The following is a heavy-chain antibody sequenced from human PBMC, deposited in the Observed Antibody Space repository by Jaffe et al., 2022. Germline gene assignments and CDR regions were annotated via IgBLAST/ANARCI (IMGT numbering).Heavy chain of an antibody. D-gene: IGHD2-2*01. CDR1: GYSISSGYY. CDR2: IYHSGST. V-gene: IGHV4-38-2*02. Sequence: QVQLQESGPGLVKPSETLSLTCAVSGYSISSGYYWGWIRQPPGKGLEWIGSIYHSGSTYYNPSLKSRVTISVDTSKNQFSLKLSSVTAADTAVYYCARDDCSSTSCYVYWGQGTLVTVSS. CDR3: ARDDCSSTSCYVY. J-gene: IGHJ4*02.